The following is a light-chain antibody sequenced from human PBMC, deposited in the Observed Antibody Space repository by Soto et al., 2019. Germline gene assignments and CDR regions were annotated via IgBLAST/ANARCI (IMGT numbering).Light chain of an antibody. J-gene: IGKJ1*01. V-gene: IGKV3-20*01. CDR1: QSVSSD. CDR2: GAS. CDR3: QQYGSSLWT. Sequence: EIVMTHSPATLSVSPCERATLSCRASQSVSSDLAWYQQKPGQAPRLLIYGASSRATGIPDRFSGSGSGPDFTLTISRLEPEDFAVYYCQQYGSSLWTFGQGTKV.